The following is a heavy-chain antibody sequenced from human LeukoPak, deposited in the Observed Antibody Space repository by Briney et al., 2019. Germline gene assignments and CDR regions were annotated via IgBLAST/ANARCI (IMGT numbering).Heavy chain of an antibody. V-gene: IGHV3-23*01. Sequence: GGSLRLSCAASGFTFSSYAMSWVRQAPGKGLEWVSAISGSGGSTYYVDSVKGRFTISRDNSKNTLYLQMNSLRAEDTAVYYCAKAYDYSNHGALYYYYYMDVWGKGTTVTVSS. CDR3: AKAYDYSNHGALYYYYYMDV. D-gene: IGHD4-11*01. J-gene: IGHJ6*03. CDR2: ISGSGGST. CDR1: GFTFSSYA.